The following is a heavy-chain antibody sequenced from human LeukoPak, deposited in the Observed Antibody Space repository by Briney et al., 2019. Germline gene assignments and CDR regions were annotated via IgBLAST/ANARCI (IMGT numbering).Heavy chain of an antibody. CDR3: ARTPYDSSGYYRTLYYMDV. CDR1: GGSISTSNSY. J-gene: IGHJ6*03. D-gene: IGHD3-22*01. Sequence: SETLSLTCTVSGGSISTSNSYWGWIRQPPGKGLEWIGSIYYSGNTYYNASLKSRVTISVDTSKNQFSLKLSSVTAADTAVYYCARTPYDSSGYYRTLYYMDVWGKGTTVTVSS. CDR2: IYYSGNT. V-gene: IGHV4-39*07.